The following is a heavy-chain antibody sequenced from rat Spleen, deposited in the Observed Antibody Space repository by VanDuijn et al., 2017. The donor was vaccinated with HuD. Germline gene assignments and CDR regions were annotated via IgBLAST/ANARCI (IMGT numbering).Heavy chain of an antibody. Sequence: EVQLVESGGGLVQPGRSLKLSCVASGFPFNNYWMTWIRQAPGKGLEWIASITTTGGSTYYPDSVKGRFTISRDNAKNTQYLQMDSLRSEDTATYYCARTVPWYFDYWGQGTLVTVSS. J-gene: IGHJ3*01. D-gene: IGHD1-4*01. CDR3: ARTVPWYFDY. V-gene: IGHV5-31*01. CDR1: GFPFNNYW. CDR2: ITTTGGST.